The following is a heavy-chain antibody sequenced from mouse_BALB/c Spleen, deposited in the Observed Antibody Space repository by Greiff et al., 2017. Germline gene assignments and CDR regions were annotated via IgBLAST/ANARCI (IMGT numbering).Heavy chain of an antibody. Sequence: VQPQQSGAELVKPGASVKLSCTASGFNIKDTYMHWVKQRPEQGLEWIGRIDPANGNTKYDPKFQGKATITADTSSNTAYLQLSSLTSEDTAVYYCARDTTVVDYFDYWGQGTTLTVSS. D-gene: IGHD1-1*01. J-gene: IGHJ2*01. V-gene: IGHV14-3*02. CDR3: ARDTTVVDYFDY. CDR1: GFNIKDTY. CDR2: IDPANGNT.